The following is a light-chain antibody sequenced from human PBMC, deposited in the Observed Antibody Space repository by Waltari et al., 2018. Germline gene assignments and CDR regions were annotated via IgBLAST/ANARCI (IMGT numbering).Light chain of an antibody. V-gene: IGKV3-15*01. J-gene: IGKJ1*01. Sequence: EIVITQSPATLSVSPGERATLSCRASQSIRSDLAWYQQKPGQTPRLLIYGASTRATGIPARFSGSGSGTDFTLTISSLQSEDFAVYYCQQYNDWAPTWTFGQGTKVEI. CDR1: QSIRSD. CDR3: QQYNDWAPTWT. CDR2: GAS.